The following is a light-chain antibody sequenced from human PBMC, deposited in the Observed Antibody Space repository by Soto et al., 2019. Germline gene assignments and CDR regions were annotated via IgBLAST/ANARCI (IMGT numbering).Light chain of an antibody. J-gene: IGKJ1*01. CDR1: QSVSSSY. CDR2: GAS. V-gene: IGKV3-20*01. CDR3: QQYGSSWWT. Sequence: IVSTQSPGTLSLSPGERATLSCRASQSVSSSYLAWYQQKPGQAPRLLIYGASSRATGIPDRFSGSGSGTDFTLTISRLEPEDFAVYYCQQYGSSWWTFGQGTKVDIK.